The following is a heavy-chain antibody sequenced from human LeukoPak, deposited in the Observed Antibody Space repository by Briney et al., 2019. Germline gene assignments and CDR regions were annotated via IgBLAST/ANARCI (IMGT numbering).Heavy chain of an antibody. J-gene: IGHJ6*04. V-gene: IGHV3-30*18. CDR1: GFTFSSYG. CDR3: AKLRGQLLWFGDPLLYYGMDV. Sequence: GGSLRLSCAASGFTFSSYGMHWVRQAPGKGLEWVAVISYDGSNKYYADSVKGQFTISRDNSKNTLYLQMNSLRAEDTAVYYCAKLRGQLLWFGDPLLYYGMDVWGKGTTVTVSS. D-gene: IGHD3-10*01. CDR2: ISYDGSNK.